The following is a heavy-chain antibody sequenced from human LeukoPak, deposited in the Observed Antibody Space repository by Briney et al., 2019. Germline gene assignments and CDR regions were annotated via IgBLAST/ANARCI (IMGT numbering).Heavy chain of an antibody. CDR2: IRSKAYGGTT. CDR1: GFTFGDYA. Sequence: GGSLRLSCTASGFTFGDYAMSWFRQAPGKGLEWVGFIRSKAYGGTTEYAASVKGRFTISRDNAQNSLYLQMNSLRAEDTAFYHCAREFESCGSSTCYVVGGLQGWFDPWGQGTLVTVSS. D-gene: IGHD2-2*01. V-gene: IGHV3-49*03. J-gene: IGHJ5*01. CDR3: AREFESCGSSTCYVVGGLQGWFDP.